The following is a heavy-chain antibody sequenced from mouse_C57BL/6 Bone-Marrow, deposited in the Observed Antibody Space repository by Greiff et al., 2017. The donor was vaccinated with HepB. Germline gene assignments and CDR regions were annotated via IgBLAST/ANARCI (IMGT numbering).Heavy chain of an antibody. CDR2: INPYNGGT. D-gene: IGHD2-3*01. V-gene: IGHV1-19*01. CDR3: ARRVWLLRNYFDY. Sequence: EVQLQQSGPVLVKPGASVKMSCKAYGYTFTDYYMNWVKQSHGKSLEWIGVINPYNGGTSYNQKFKGKATLTVDKSSSTAYMELNSLTSEDSAVYYCARRVWLLRNYFDYWGQGTTLTVSS. CDR1: GYTFTDYY. J-gene: IGHJ2*01.